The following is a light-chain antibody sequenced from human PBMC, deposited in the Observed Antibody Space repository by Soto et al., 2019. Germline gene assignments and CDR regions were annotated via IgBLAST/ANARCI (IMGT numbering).Light chain of an antibody. CDR3: QQRGNWPLT. V-gene: IGKV3-11*01. Sequence: EIVLTQSPATLSLSPGAIATLSCRASQSVSSYFAWYQQKPGQAPRLLIYDASNRATGIPARFSGSGSGTDFTLTISRLEPEDFAVYYCQQRGNWPLTFGQGTKVEIK. CDR1: QSVSSY. CDR2: DAS. J-gene: IGKJ1*01.